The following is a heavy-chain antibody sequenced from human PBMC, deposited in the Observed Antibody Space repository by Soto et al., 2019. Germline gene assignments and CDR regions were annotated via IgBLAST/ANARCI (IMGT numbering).Heavy chain of an antibody. D-gene: IGHD3-3*01. Sequence: SETLSLTCAVYGGSFSGYSWSWIRQPPGKGLEWIGEINHSGSTNYNPSLKSRVTISVDTSKNQFSLKLSSVTAADTAVYYCARPQLRFRSAFDIWGQGTMVTVSS. CDR3: ARPQLRFRSAFDI. V-gene: IGHV4-34*01. CDR2: INHSGST. J-gene: IGHJ3*02. CDR1: GGSFSGYS.